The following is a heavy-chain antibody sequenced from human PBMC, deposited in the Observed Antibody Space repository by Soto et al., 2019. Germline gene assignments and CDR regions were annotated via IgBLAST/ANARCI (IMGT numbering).Heavy chain of an antibody. CDR3: AKEVRIVVVPVYYYYGMDV. CDR2: ISYDGSNK. D-gene: IGHD2-2*01. Sequence: GGSLRLSCAASGFTFSSYGMHWVRQAPGKGLEWVAVISYDGSNKYYADSVKGRFTIPRDNSKNTLYLQMNSLRAEDTAVYYCAKEVRIVVVPVYYYYGMDVWGQGTTVTVSS. CDR1: GFTFSSYG. V-gene: IGHV3-30*18. J-gene: IGHJ6*02.